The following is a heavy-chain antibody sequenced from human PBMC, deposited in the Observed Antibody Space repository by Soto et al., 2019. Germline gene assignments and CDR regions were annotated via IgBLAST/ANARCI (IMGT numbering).Heavy chain of an antibody. J-gene: IGHJ4*02. D-gene: IGHD2-21*01. Sequence: QVQLQESGPGLVRPSGTLSLTCAVSGGSISDNNWWSWVRQPPGKGLEWIGEIYRSGTANYNPSLKSRVTISMDKSKNQISLHLYSVTAADSAVYYCARHIGVPGTRGFDYWGQGTLVTVSS. CDR3: ARHIGVPGTRGFDY. CDR1: GGSISDNNW. V-gene: IGHV4-4*02. CDR2: IYRSGTA.